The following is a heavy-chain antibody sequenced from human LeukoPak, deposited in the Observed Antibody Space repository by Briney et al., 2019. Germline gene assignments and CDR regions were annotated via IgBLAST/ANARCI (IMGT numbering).Heavy chain of an antibody. V-gene: IGHV4-38-2*01. D-gene: IGHD3-22*01. CDR3: ARLYYYDSSGATDAFDI. J-gene: IGHJ3*02. CDR2: IYHSRST. Sequence: SETLSLTCAVSGYSISSGYYWGWIRQPPGKGLEWIGSIYHSRSTYYNPSLKSRVTISVDTSKNQFSLKLSSVTAADTAVYYCARLYYYDSSGATDAFDIWGQGTMVTVSS. CDR1: GYSISSGYY.